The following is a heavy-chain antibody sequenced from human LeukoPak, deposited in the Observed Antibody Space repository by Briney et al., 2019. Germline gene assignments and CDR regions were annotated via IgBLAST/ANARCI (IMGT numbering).Heavy chain of an antibody. D-gene: IGHD1-14*01. CDR3: VRGTPEAYH. CDR2: ITTSLII. CDR1: GFTFSSYS. V-gene: IGHV3-23*01. J-gene: IGHJ5*02. Sequence: PGGSLRLSCAPSGFTFSSYSMTWVRQAPGKGLEWVSSITTSLIISYADSVKGRFSISRDDSRSTLYLQLTSLTVEDTALYYCVRGTPEAYHWGQGTLVTVSS.